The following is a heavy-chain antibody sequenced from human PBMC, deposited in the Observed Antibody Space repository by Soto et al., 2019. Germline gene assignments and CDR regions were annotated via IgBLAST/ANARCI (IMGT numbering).Heavy chain of an antibody. CDR3: ARHDERGGTYYDFWSRTTHAFDI. Sequence: ASETLSLTCTVSGGSISRYYWSWIRQPPGKGLEWIGYIYYSGSTNYNPSLKSRVTISVDTSKNQFSLKLSSVTAADTAVYYCARHDERGGTYYDFWSRTTHAFDIWGQGTMVTVSS. V-gene: IGHV4-59*08. D-gene: IGHD3-3*01. CDR1: GGSISRYY. J-gene: IGHJ3*02. CDR2: IYYSGST.